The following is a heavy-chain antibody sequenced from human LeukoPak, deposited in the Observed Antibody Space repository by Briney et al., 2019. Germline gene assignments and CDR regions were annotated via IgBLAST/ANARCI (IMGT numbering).Heavy chain of an antibody. J-gene: IGHJ3*02. Sequence: GASVTVSFKASGYTFTGYYMHWVRQAPGQGLEWMGWINPNSGGTNYAQKFQGRVTMTRDTSISTAYMELSRLRSDDTAVYYCARNIESSGGGNAFDIWGQGTMVTVSS. CDR2: INPNSGGT. D-gene: IGHD6-19*01. CDR1: GYTFTGYY. CDR3: ARNIESSGGGNAFDI. V-gene: IGHV1-2*02.